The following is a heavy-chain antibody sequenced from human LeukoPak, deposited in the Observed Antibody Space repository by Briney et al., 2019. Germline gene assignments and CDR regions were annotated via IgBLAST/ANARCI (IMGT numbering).Heavy chain of an antibody. J-gene: IGHJ5*02. Sequence: GGSLRLSCAASGFTFSSYSMNWVRQAPGKGLEWVSSISSSSSYIYYADSVKGRFTISRDNAKNSLYLQMNSLRAEDTAVYYCASMGGGGSCYSCWFDPWGQGTLVTVSS. CDR1: GFTFSSYS. D-gene: IGHD2-15*01. CDR2: ISSSSSYI. CDR3: ASMGGGGSCYSCWFDP. V-gene: IGHV3-21*01.